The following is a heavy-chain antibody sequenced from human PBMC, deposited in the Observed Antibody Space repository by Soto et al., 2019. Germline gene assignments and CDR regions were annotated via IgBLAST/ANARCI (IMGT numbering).Heavy chain of an antibody. CDR2: TYYRSKWYN. CDR3: ARDWAEGSSWSLNWFDP. D-gene: IGHD6-13*01. Sequence: SQTLSLTCAISGDSVSSNSAAWNWIRQSPSRGLEWLGRTYYRSKWYNDYAVSVKSRITINPDTSKNQFSLQLNSVTPEDTAVYYCARDWAEGSSWSLNWFDPRGQRTPVPVSS. J-gene: IGHJ5*02. CDR1: GDSVSSNSAA. V-gene: IGHV6-1*01.